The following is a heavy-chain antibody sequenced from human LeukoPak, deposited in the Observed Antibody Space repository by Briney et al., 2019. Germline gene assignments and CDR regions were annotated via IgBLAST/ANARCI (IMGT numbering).Heavy chain of an antibody. J-gene: IGHJ6*02. Sequence: GGSLRLSCAASGFTFSSYAMHWVRLAPGKGLEWVAVISYDGSNKYYADSVKGRFTISRDNSKNTLYLQMNSLRAEDTAVYYCARGAPQFGPKRYYGMDVWGQGTTVTVSS. V-gene: IGHV3-30*04. CDR2: ISYDGSNK. CDR1: GFTFSSYA. D-gene: IGHD3-16*01. CDR3: ARGAPQFGPKRYYGMDV.